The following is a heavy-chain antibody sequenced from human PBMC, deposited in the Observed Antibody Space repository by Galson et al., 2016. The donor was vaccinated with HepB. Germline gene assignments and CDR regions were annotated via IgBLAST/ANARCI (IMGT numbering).Heavy chain of an antibody. J-gene: IGHJ4*02. D-gene: IGHD3-9*01. CDR1: GLTFSSYS. CDR2: ISSSSSYI. V-gene: IGHV3-21*01. Sequence: SLRLSCAASGLTFSSYSMNWVRQAPGEGLEWVSSISSSSSYIYYADSVKGRFTISRDNAKNSLYLQMNSLRAEDTAVYYCATSPILRYFDWLRSQGHERFDYWGQGTLVTVSS. CDR3: ATSPILRYFDWLRSQGHERFDY.